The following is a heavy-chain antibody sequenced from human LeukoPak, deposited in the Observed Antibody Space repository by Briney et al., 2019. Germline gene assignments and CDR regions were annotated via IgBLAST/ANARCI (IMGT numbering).Heavy chain of an antibody. CDR3: AKDMGIAAEDAFDI. V-gene: IGHV3-9*01. CDR2: ISWNSGSI. D-gene: IGHD6-25*01. J-gene: IGHJ3*02. Sequence: GGSLRLSCAASGFTFDDYAMHWVRQAPGKGLEWVSGISWNSGSIGYADSVKGRFTISRDNAKNSLYLQMNSLRAEDTALYYCAKDMGIAAEDAFDIWGQGTMVTVSS. CDR1: GFTFDDYA.